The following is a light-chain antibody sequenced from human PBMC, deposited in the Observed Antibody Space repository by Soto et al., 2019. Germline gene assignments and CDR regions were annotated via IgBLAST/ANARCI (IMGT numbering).Light chain of an antibody. CDR3: QQYGSPKLT. CDR2: GAS. CDR1: QSVSSSY. Sequence: EIVLTQSPGTLSLSPGERATLSCRASQSVSSSYLACYQQKPGQAARLLIYGASSRATGIPDRFSGSGSGTDFTLTISRLEPEDFAVYYCQQYGSPKLTFGGGTKVEIK. V-gene: IGKV3-20*01. J-gene: IGKJ4*01.